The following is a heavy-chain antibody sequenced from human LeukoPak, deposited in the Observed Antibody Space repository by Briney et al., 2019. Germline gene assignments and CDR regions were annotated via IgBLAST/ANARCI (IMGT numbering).Heavy chain of an antibody. CDR1: GYTFTSYG. Sequence: ASVKVSCKASGYTFTSYGISWVRQAPGQGLEWMGWMNPNSGNTGYAQKFQGRVTMTRNTSISTAYMELSSLRSEDTAVYYCTVAGMLMGYYYYYMDVWGKGTTVTISS. D-gene: IGHD6-19*01. J-gene: IGHJ6*03. V-gene: IGHV1-8*02. CDR2: MNPNSGNT. CDR3: TVAGMLMGYYYYYMDV.